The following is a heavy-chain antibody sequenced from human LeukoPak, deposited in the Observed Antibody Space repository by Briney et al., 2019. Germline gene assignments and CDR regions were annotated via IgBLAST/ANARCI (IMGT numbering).Heavy chain of an antibody. D-gene: IGHD1-7*01. CDR1: GYTFTSYY. J-gene: IGHJ3*02. V-gene: IGHV1-46*01. Sequence: GASVKVSCKASGYTFTSYYMHWVRQAPGQGLEWMGIMNPSGGSTSYAQKFQGRVTMTRDTSTSTVYMELSSLRSEDTAVYYCARDRFPGTSIVDAFDIWGQGTMVTVSS. CDR3: ARDRFPGTSIVDAFDI. CDR2: MNPSGGST.